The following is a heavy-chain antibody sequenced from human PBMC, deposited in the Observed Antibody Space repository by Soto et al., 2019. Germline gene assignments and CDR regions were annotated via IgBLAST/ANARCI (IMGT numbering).Heavy chain of an antibody. J-gene: IGHJ5*02. CDR2: IYYSGST. D-gene: IGHD6-6*01. V-gene: IGHV4-30-4*01. Sequence: SETLSLTCTVSGGSISSGDYCWSWIRQPPGKGLEWIGYIYYSGSTYYNPSLKSRVTISVDTSKNQFSLKLSSVTAADTAVYYCARERPDGARLDPWGQGTLVTVPQ. CDR1: GGSISSGDYC. CDR3: ARERPDGARLDP.